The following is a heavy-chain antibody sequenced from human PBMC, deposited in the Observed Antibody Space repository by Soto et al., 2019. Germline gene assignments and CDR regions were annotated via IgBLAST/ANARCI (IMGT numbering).Heavy chain of an antibody. Sequence: ASVKVSCKASGYTFTSYGISWVRQAPGQGLEWMGWISAYNGNTNYAQKFQGRVTITADKSTSTAYMELSSLRSEDTAVYYCAREAPSSVTTGSYWYFDLWGRGTLVTVSS. V-gene: IGHV1-18*01. CDR1: GYTFTSYG. CDR2: ISAYNGNT. D-gene: IGHD4-4*01. CDR3: AREAPSSVTTGSYWYFDL. J-gene: IGHJ2*01.